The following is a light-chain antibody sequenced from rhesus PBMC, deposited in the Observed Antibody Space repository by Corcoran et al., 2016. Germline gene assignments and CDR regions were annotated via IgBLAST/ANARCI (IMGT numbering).Light chain of an antibody. V-gene: IGKV3-24*04. J-gene: IGKJ1*01. CDR3: QQSSNLWT. CDR2: GAS. Sequence: ETVVTQSPATLSLSPGERATLSCRASQRVGSYLAWYQQKPGQAPRLLIYGASNRATGIPDRFSGSGSGTDFTLTISSLEPEDVGVYYCQQSSNLWTFGQGTKVEIK. CDR1: QRVGSY.